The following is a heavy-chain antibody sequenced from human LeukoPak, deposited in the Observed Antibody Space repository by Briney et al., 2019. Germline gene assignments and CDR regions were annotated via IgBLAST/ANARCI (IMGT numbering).Heavy chain of an antibody. V-gene: IGHV3-21*01. D-gene: IGHD3-10*01. CDR2: ISSSSSYI. CDR1: GFTFSSYS. J-gene: IGHJ4*02. Sequence: KPGGSLRLSCAASGFTFSSYSMNWVHQAPGKGLEWVSSISSSSSYIYYADSVKGRFTISRDNAKNSLYLQMNSLRAEDTAVYYCARDHLVRGVISYWGQGTLVTVSS. CDR3: ARDHLVRGVISY.